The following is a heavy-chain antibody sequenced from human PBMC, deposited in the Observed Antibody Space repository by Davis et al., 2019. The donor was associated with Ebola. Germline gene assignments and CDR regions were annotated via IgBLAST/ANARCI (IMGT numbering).Heavy chain of an antibody. D-gene: IGHD3-9*01. Sequence: SETLSLTCTVSGGSISSYYWSWVRQPPGKGLEWIGYISKNGSTIYNPSLKTRVTVSVDTSKNQFSLKLRSVTAADTAVYYCARHEIILTGYTFDYWGQGTLVTVSS. CDR3: ARHEIILTGYTFDY. J-gene: IGHJ4*02. CDR2: ISKNGST. CDR1: GGSISSYY. V-gene: IGHV4-59*08.